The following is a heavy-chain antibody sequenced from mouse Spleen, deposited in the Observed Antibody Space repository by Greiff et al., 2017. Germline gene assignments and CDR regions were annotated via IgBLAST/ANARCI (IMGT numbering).Heavy chain of an antibody. D-gene: IGHD3-2*02. CDR3: ARAWQTAQATDY. CDR1: GYSITSGYY. J-gene: IGHJ2*01. CDR2: ISYDGSN. V-gene: IGHV3-6*01. Sequence: EVQLQESGPGLVKPSQSLSLTCSVTGYSITSGYYWNWIRQFPGNKLEWMGYISYDGSNNYNPSLKNRISITRDTSKNQFFLKLNSVTTEDTATYYCARAWQTAQATDYWGQGTTLTVSS.